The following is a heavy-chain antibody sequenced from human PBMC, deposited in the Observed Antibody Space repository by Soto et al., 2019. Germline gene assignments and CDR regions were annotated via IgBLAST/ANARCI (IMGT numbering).Heavy chain of an antibody. J-gene: IGHJ4*02. CDR1: GFTFSSYA. Sequence: QVQLVESGGGVVQPGRSLRLSCAASGFTFSSYAMHWVRQAPGKGLEWVAVISYDGSNKYYADSVKGRFTISRDNSKNTRYLQMNSLRAEDTAVYYCARTGGYSYDLDYWGQGTLVTVSS. D-gene: IGHD5-18*01. CDR3: ARTGGYSYDLDY. V-gene: IGHV3-30-3*01. CDR2: ISYDGSNK.